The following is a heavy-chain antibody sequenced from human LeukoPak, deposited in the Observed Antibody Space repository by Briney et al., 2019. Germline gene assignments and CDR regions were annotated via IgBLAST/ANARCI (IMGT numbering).Heavy chain of an antibody. Sequence: ASVKVSCKASGYTFTSYFMHWVRQAPGQGLEWMGIISPSGGSTTYAQKFQGRVTMTRDMSTSTVYMELSSLRSEDTAVYYCARERFVGGTFRAFDYWGQGTLVTVSS. CDR2: ISPSGGST. CDR3: ARERFVGGTFRAFDY. CDR1: GYTFTSYF. D-gene: IGHD1-26*01. J-gene: IGHJ4*02. V-gene: IGHV1-46*01.